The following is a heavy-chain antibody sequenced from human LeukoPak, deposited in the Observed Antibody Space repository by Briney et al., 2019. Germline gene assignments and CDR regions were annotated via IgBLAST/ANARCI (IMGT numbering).Heavy chain of an antibody. CDR1: GGSISSYY. CDR3: ARESLGYSYGFPHYYYMDV. Sequence: SETLSLTCTVSGGSISSYYWSWIRQPPGKGLEWIGSIYYSGSTNYNPSLKSRVTISVDTSKNQFSLKLSSVTAADTAVYYCARESLGYSYGFPHYYYMDVWGKGTTVTVSS. D-gene: IGHD5-18*01. V-gene: IGHV4-59*01. J-gene: IGHJ6*03. CDR2: IYYSGST.